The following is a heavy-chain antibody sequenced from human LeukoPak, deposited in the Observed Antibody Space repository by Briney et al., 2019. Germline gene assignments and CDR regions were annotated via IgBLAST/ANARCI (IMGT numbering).Heavy chain of an antibody. Sequence: TGGSLRLSCAASGFTFSSYSMNWVRQAPGKGLEWVSSISSSSSYIYYADSVKGRFTISRDNAKNSVYLQMNSLRAEDTALYYCARIGYSSSSFDYWGQGALVTVSS. CDR3: ARIGYSSSSFDY. V-gene: IGHV3-21*01. J-gene: IGHJ4*02. CDR1: GFTFSSYS. D-gene: IGHD6-6*01. CDR2: ISSSSSYI.